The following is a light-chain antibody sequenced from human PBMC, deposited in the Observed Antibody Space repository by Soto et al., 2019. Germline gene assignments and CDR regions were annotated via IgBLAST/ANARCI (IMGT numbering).Light chain of an antibody. CDR2: GAS. J-gene: IGKJ5*01. Sequence: EIVLTQSPGTLSLSPGERATLSCRASQSVSSSYLAWYQQKPGQAPRLLIYGASSRATGIPDRVSGSGSGTEFTLTISRLEAEDFAVYYCQQYGSSPPITFGQGTRLEIK. V-gene: IGKV3-20*01. CDR1: QSVSSSY. CDR3: QQYGSSPPIT.